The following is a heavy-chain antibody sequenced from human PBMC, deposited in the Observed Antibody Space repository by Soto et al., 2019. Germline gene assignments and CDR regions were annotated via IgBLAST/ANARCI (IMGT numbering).Heavy chain of an antibody. CDR2: ISSSSSYI. V-gene: IGHV3-21*01. Sequence: PGGSLRLSCAASGFTFSSYSMNWVRQAPGKGLEWVSSISSSSSYIYYADSVKGRFTISRDNAKNSLYLQMNSLRAEDTAVYYCAREVCSSTSCYRYYYYGMDVWGQGTTVTVSS. CDR3: AREVCSSTSCYRYYYYGMDV. CDR1: GFTFSSYS. D-gene: IGHD2-2*01. J-gene: IGHJ6*02.